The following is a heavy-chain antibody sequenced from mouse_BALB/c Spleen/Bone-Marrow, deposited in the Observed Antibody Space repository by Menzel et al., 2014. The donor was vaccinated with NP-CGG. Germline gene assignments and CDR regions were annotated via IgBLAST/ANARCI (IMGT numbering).Heavy chain of an antibody. J-gene: IGHJ4*01. V-gene: IGHV1S81*02. D-gene: IGHD2-2*01. CDR3: AARLSHLAMDY. CDR1: GYTFTNYW. CDR2: INPSNGRT. Sequence: QVQLQQPGAELVKPGASLKLSCKASGYTFTNYWIHWVKQRPGQGLERIGEINPSNGRTNYNEKFKTKATLTVDKSSSTAYMQLSSLTSEDSAVNYCAARLSHLAMDYWGQGTSVTVSS.